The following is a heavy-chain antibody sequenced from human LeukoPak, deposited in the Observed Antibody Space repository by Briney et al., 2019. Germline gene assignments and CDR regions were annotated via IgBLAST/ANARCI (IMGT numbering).Heavy chain of an antibody. CDR3: ARESENYDRSGYFDY. J-gene: IGHJ4*02. D-gene: IGHD3-22*01. CDR1: GGSISSYY. CDR2: IYYSGST. V-gene: IGHV4-59*01. Sequence: SETLSLTCTVSGGSISSYYWSWIRQPPGKGLEWIGYIYYSGSTNYNPSLKSRVTISLDTSKNQFSLKVTSVTAADTAVYYCARESENYDRSGYFDYWGQGTLVTVSS.